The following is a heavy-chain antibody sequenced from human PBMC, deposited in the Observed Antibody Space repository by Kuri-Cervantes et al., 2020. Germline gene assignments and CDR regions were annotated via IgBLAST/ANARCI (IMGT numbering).Heavy chain of an antibody. D-gene: IGHD3-10*01. CDR1: GYTFTGYY. Sequence: ASVKVSCKASGYTFTGYYMHWVRQAPGQGLEWMGWINPNSGGTNYAQEFQGRVTMTRDTSISTAYMELSRLRSDDTAVYYCARVGRLGQARGGSWFDPWGQGTLVTVSS. CDR3: ARVGRLGQARGGSWFDP. V-gene: IGHV1-2*02. J-gene: IGHJ5*02. CDR2: INPNSGGT.